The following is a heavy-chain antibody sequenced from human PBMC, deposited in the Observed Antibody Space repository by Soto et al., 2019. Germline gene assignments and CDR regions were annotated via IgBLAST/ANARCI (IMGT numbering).Heavy chain of an antibody. CDR1: GGTFSSYA. CDR3: ARGRTVRGVRYYYGMDV. J-gene: IGHJ6*02. D-gene: IGHD3-10*01. Sequence: SVKVSCKASGGTFSSYAISWVRQAPGQGLEWMGGIIPIFGTANYAQKFQGRVTITADESTSTAYMELSSLRSEDTAVYYCARGRTVRGVRYYYGMDVWGQGTTVTVSS. CDR2: IIPIFGTA. V-gene: IGHV1-69*13.